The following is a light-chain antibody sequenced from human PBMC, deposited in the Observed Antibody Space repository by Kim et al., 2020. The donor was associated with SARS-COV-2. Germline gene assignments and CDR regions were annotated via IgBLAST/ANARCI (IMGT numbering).Light chain of an antibody. Sequence: GRRVTISCSGSSSSIGSNFVSWYPQLPGKAPNLLIYRNNQRPSGVPGRFSGSKSGTSASLAISGLRSEDEADYYCATWDDSLSGPLFGGGTQLTVL. CDR1: SSSIGSNF. V-gene: IGLV1-47*01. CDR3: ATWDDSLSGPL. J-gene: IGLJ2*01. CDR2: RNN.